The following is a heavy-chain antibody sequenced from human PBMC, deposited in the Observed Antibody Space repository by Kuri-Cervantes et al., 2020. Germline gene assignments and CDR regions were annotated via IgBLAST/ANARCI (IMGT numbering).Heavy chain of an antibody. CDR3: ARDISEEWLSENITPNDY. D-gene: IGHD3-3*01. CDR1: GYNFINYA. J-gene: IGHJ4*02. V-gene: IGHV1-3*01. CDR2: IYPGNGDT. Sequence: ASVKVSCKASGYNFINYAIHWVRQAPGQRLEWMGRIYPGNGDTKYSQKFQGRVTITRDTSASTAYMELRSLRSDDTAVYYCARDISEEWLSENITPNDYWGQGTLVTVSS.